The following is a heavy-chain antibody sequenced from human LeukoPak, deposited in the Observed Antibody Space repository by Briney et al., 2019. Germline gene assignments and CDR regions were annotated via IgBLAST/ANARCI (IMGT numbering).Heavy chain of an antibody. Sequence: SETLSLTCTVSGGSLSSYYWSWIRQPPGKGLEWIGYIYYSGSTNYNPSLKSRVTISVDTSKKQFSLKVSSVTAADTAVYYCARGYSSSSGRPDYWGQGTLVTVSS. CDR1: GGSLSSYY. D-gene: IGHD6-6*01. CDR3: ARGYSSSSGRPDY. V-gene: IGHV4-59*08. J-gene: IGHJ4*02. CDR2: IYYSGST.